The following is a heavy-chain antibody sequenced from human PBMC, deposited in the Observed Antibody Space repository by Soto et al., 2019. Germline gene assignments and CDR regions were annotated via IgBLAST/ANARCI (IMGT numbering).Heavy chain of an antibody. J-gene: IGHJ4*02. CDR3: ARDLAGVDDS. CDR1: GFTFSTYW. D-gene: IGHD2-15*01. V-gene: IGHV3-74*01. Sequence: EVQLVESGGGLVQPGGSLRLSCAASGFTFSTYWMHWVRQVPGKGLVWVSRVNPDGTTTNYAASVKGRFTISRDNAKNTLCLQMNSLRVDDTAVCFCARDLAGVDDSWGQGTLVTVSS. CDR2: VNPDGTTT.